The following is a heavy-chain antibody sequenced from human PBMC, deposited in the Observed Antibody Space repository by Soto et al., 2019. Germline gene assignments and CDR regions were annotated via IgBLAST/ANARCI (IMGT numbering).Heavy chain of an antibody. CDR2: IIPILGIA. V-gene: IGHV1-69*02. Sequence: QVQLVQSGAEVKKPGSSVKVSCKASGGTFSSYTISWVRQAPGQGLEWMGRIIPILGIANYAQNFQGRVTVSAENPSSPPHMELSSLISEDTAVYYRARHGHGCNIDYWGQGTLVTVSS. CDR1: GGTFSSYT. CDR3: ARHGHGCNIDY. J-gene: IGHJ4*02. D-gene: IGHD4-17*01.